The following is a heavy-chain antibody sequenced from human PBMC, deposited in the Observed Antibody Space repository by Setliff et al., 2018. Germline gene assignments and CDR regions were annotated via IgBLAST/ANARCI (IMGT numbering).Heavy chain of an antibody. V-gene: IGHV3-48*03. D-gene: IGHD6-25*01. CDR3: VPGRGS. Sequence: PGGSLRLSCAASGFTFSDYEMSWVRQAPGKGLEWLSYISSRGSTILNADSVKGRFTISRDNAQKTLYLHMNNLRADDTAVFYCVPGRGSWGQGALVTVS. CDR1: GFTFSDYE. CDR2: ISSRGSTI. J-gene: IGHJ5*02.